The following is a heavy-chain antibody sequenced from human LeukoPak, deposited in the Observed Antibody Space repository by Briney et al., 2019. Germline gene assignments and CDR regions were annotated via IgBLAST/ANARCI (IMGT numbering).Heavy chain of an antibody. V-gene: IGHV3-23*01. CDR1: GFTFSSYA. J-gene: IGHJ4*02. D-gene: IGHD6-19*01. CDR3: AKDRGDSGWYLDF. CDR2: ISVSGGRT. Sequence: GGSLRLSCAGSGFTFSSYAINWVRQAPGKGPEWVSGISVSGGRTDYADSVKGRFTVSRDKSKSTLYLQMNSLRAEDTAVYYCAKDRGDSGWYLDFWGQGTLVTVSS.